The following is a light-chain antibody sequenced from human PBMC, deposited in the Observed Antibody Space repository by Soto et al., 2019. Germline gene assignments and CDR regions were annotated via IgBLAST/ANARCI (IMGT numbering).Light chain of an antibody. CDR1: SSDVGGYNY. CDR3: SSYSTSSTLYVV. V-gene: IGLV2-14*01. CDR2: DGS. J-gene: IGLJ2*01. Sequence: QSALTQPASVSGSPGQSITISCTGTSSDVGGYNYVSWYQQHPGKAPKLMIYDGSNRPSGVSNRFSGSKSGNTASLTTSGLQPEDEADYYYSSYSTSSTLYVVFGGGTKLTVL.